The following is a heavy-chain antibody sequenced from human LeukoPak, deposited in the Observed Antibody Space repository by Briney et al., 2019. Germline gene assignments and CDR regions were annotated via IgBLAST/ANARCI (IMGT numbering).Heavy chain of an antibody. CDR3: ARVGYSSSFGMGADYYYYYMDV. V-gene: IGHV3-33*08. J-gene: IGHJ6*03. D-gene: IGHD6-13*01. CDR2: IWYDGSNK. Sequence: GRSLRLSCAASGFTYSSYAMHWVRQAPGKGLEWVAVIWYDGSNKYYADSVKGRFTISRDNSKNTLYLQMNSLRAEDTAVYYCARVGYSSSFGMGADYYYYYMDVWGKGTTVTVSS. CDR1: GFTYSSYA.